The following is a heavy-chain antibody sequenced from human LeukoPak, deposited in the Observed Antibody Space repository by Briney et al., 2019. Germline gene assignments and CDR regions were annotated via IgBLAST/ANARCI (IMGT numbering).Heavy chain of an antibody. CDR3: ARGGAVTHDSSGYYYFVPHHELDY. V-gene: IGHV3-21*01. Sequence: PGGSLRLSCAASGFTFSSYSMNWVRQAPGKGLEWVSSISSSSGYIYYADSVKGRFTISRDNAKNSLYLQMNSLRAEDTAVYYCARGGAVTHDSSGYYYFVPHHELDYWGQGTLVTVSS. CDR1: GFTFSSYS. D-gene: IGHD3-22*01. CDR2: ISSSSGYI. J-gene: IGHJ4*02.